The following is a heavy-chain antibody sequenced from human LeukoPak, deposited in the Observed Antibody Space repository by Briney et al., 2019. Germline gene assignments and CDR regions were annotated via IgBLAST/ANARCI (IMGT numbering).Heavy chain of an antibody. V-gene: IGHV3-74*01. Sequence: GGSLRLSCAASGFTFSSYWMHWVRQAPGKGLVWVSCVNSDGLGTTYADSVKGRFTISRDNAKSTLYLQMNSLRGEDTAVFYCARPQGYFAANFDYWGQGTLVTVSS. CDR2: VNSDGLGT. D-gene: IGHD3-22*01. CDR3: ARPQGYFAANFDY. J-gene: IGHJ4*02. CDR1: GFTFSSYW.